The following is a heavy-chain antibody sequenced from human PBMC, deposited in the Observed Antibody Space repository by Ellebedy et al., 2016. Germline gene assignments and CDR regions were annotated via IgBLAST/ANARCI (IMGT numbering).Heavy chain of an antibody. V-gene: IGHV4-61*01. CDR1: GGSVSSGSYY. D-gene: IGHD6-13*01. CDR3: ARRGSSWYKSYYFDY. Sequence: SETLSLXXTVSGGSVSSGSYYWSWIRQPPGKGLEWIGYIYYSGSTNYNPSLKSRVTISVDTSKNQFSLKLSSVTAADTAVYYCARRGSSWYKSYYFDYWGQGTLVTVSS. J-gene: IGHJ4*02. CDR2: IYYSGST.